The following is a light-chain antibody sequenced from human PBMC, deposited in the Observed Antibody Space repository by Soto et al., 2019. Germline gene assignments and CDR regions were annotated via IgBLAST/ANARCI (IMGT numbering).Light chain of an antibody. V-gene: IGKV3-20*01. CDR2: GAS. J-gene: IGKJ1*01. Sequence: LTHSPGTLSLCNTERATLSCRASQSVSSGYLAWYQQKPGQAPRLLIYGASTRATGIPDRFSGSGSGTDFTLTISRLEPEDFAVYYCQQYGSSPTWTFGQGTKV. CDR3: QQYGSSPTWT. CDR1: QSVSSGY.